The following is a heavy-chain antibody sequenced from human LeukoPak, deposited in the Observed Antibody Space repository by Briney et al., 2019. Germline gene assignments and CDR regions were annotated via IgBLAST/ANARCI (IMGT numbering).Heavy chain of an antibody. CDR3: ARRPAAMVPDAFDI. V-gene: IGHV4-31*03. CDR1: GGSISSGGYY. CDR2: IYYSGST. J-gene: IGHJ3*02. Sequence: SETLSLTCTVSGGSISSGGYYWRWIRKHPGKGLEWIGYIYYSGSTYYNPSLKSRVTISVDTSKNQFSLKLSSVTAADTAVYYCARRPAAMVPDAFDIWGQGTMVTVSS. D-gene: IGHD2-2*01.